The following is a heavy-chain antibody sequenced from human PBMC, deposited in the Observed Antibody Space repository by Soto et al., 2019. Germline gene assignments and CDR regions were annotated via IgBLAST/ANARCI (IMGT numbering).Heavy chain of an antibody. CDR2: ISAYNGNT. V-gene: IGHV1-18*01. CDR1: GYTFTSYG. J-gene: IGHJ4*02. D-gene: IGHD3-22*01. CDR3: ARDGYYYDSSGYSHFDY. Sequence: ASVKVSCKASGYTFTSYGISWVRQAPRQGLEWMGWISAYNGNTNYAQKLQGRVTMTTDTSTSTAYMELRSLRSDDTAVYYCARDGYYYDSSGYSHFDYWGQGTLVTVSS.